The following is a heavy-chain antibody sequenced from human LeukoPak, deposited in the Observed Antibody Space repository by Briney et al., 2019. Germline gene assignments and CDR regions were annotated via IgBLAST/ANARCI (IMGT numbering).Heavy chain of an antibody. J-gene: IGHJ4*02. V-gene: IGHV3-66*01. CDR2: IYSGGST. Sequence: GGSLRLSCAASGFTVSSNYMSWVRQAPGKGLEWVSVIYSGGSTYYADSVKGRFTISRDNSKNTLYLQMNSLRAEDTAVYCCARADGYKSLLVWGQGTLVTVSS. CDR3: ARADGYKSLLV. D-gene: IGHD5-24*01. CDR1: GFTVSSNY.